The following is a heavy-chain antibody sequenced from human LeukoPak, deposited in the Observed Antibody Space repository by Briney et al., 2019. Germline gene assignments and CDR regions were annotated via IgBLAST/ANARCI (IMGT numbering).Heavy chain of an antibody. CDR1: GYTFTSYW. Sequence: GESLKISCKGSGYTFTSYWIGWVRQMPGKGVEWMGIIYPGDSDTRYSPSFQGQVTISADKSINTAYLQWSTLKASDTAMYYCARGYYYDSSGYPDYWGQGTLVTVSS. CDR3: ARGYYYDSSGYPDY. J-gene: IGHJ4*02. D-gene: IGHD3-22*01. CDR2: IYPGDSDT. V-gene: IGHV5-51*01.